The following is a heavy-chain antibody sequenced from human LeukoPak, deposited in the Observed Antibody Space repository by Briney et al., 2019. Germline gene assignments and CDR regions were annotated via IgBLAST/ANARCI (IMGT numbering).Heavy chain of an antibody. CDR3: AKNPPHLRYFDWLFTPDAFDI. J-gene: IGHJ3*02. CDR1: GFTFDDYA. Sequence: PGGSLRLFCAASGFTFDDYAMHWARQAPGKGVEWVSLISGDGGSTYYADSVKCRFTISRDNSKNSLYLQMNSLRTEDTALNYCAKNPPHLRYFDWLFTPDAFDIWGQGTMVTVSS. D-gene: IGHD3-9*01. V-gene: IGHV3-43*02. CDR2: ISGDGGST.